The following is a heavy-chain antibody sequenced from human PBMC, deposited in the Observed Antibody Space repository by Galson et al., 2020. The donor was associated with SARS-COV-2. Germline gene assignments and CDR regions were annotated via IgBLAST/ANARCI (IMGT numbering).Heavy chain of an antibody. V-gene: IGHV1-3*04. Sequence: ASVKVSCKASGYTFASYAMHWVRQDPGQRLEWMGWINTINGNTKYSQKFQGRVTITRDTSASTTYMELSSLRSEDTAVYYCARLGHYDSSGYYYFDYWGQGSLVTVSS. CDR3: ARLGHYDSSGYYYFDY. D-gene: IGHD3-22*01. CDR2: INTINGNT. CDR1: GYTFASYA. J-gene: IGHJ4*02.